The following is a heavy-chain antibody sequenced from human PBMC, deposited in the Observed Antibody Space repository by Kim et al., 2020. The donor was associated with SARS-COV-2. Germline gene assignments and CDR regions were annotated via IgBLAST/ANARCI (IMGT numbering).Heavy chain of an antibody. J-gene: IGHJ6*02. CDR2: IKQDGSEK. Sequence: GGSLRLSCAASGFTFSSYWMSWVRQAPGKGLEWVANIKQDGSEKYYVDSVKGRFTISRDNAKNSLYLQMNSLRAEDTAVYYCARDHCAAGKTPHPPHLFYYYGMDVWGQGTKVTVSS. CDR1: GFTFSSYW. CDR3: ARDHCAAGKTPHPPHLFYYYGMDV. V-gene: IGHV3-7*01. D-gene: IGHD6-13*01.